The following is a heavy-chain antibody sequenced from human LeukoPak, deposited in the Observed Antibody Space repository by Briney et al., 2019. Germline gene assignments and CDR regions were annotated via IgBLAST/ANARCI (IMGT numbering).Heavy chain of an antibody. CDR2: IYIDGIT. CDR1: GGSIRPDGSY. V-gene: IGHV4-39*01. Sequence: PSETLSLTCTVSGGSIRPDGSYGPGFRQPPGKGLKGFGRIYIDGITHYNSSLQSRVTLSIDTSKNQFSLKLTSVTAADTAVFYCARLFTRAWEYRYGMDVWGQGTAVTVSS. CDR3: ARLFTRAWEYRYGMDV. D-gene: IGHD1-26*01. J-gene: IGHJ6*02.